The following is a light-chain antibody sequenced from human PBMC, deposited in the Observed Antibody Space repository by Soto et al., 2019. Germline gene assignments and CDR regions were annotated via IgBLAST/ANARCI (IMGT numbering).Light chain of an antibody. V-gene: IGLV2-14*01. Sequence: QSALTPPASVSGSPGQSITISCTGTSSDVGGYNYVSWYQQHPGKAPKLMIYDVSNRPSGVSNRFSGSKSGNTASLTISGLQAEDEADYYCSSYTSSSTPYSFGTGTKLTVL. CDR3: SSYTSSSTPYS. CDR2: DVS. J-gene: IGLJ1*01. CDR1: SSDVGGYNY.